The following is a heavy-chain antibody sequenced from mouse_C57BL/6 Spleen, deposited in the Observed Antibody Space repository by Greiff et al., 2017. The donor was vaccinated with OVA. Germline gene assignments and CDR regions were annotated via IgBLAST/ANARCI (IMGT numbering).Heavy chain of an antibody. CDR1: GYTFTDYN. D-gene: IGHD4-1*01. J-gene: IGHJ2*01. Sequence: EVQLQQSGPELVKPGASVKMSCKASGYTFTDYNMHWVKQSHGKSLEWIGYINPNNGGTSYNQKFKGKATLTVNKSSSTAYMELRSLTSEDSAVYYCAASETGTGDYWGQGTTLTVSS. CDR3: AASETGTGDY. V-gene: IGHV1-22*01. CDR2: INPNNGGT.